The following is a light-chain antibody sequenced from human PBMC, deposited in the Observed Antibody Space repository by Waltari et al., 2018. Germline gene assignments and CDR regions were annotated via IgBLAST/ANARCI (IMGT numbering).Light chain of an antibody. J-gene: IGLJ3*02. CDR1: SGSVSTSYY. Sequence: QTVVTQEPSFSVSPGGTVTLTCGLSSGSVSTSYYPSWYQQTPGQPPRTLIYSTNTRSSVVPYRFSGSILGNKAALTITGAQADDESDYYCVLYMGSGIWVFGGGTKLTVL. CDR3: VLYMGSGIWV. CDR2: STN. V-gene: IGLV8-61*01.